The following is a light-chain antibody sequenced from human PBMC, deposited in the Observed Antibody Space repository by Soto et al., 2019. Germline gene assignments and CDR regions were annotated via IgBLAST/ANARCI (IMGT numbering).Light chain of an antibody. CDR3: CSYEGRFF. V-gene: IGLV2-11*01. CDR1: SSDVGVSRS. CDR2: DVT. J-gene: IGLJ1*01. Sequence: QSVLTQPRSVSGSPGQSVTISCTGTSSDVGVSRSVSWYQQHPGKAPKLIISDVTKRPSGVPYRFSGSKSGNTASLTISGLQAAVEADYYCCSYEGRFFFGTGTKVIVL.